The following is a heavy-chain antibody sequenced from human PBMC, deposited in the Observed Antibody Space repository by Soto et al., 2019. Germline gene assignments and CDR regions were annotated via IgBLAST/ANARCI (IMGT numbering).Heavy chain of an antibody. D-gene: IGHD3-9*01. V-gene: IGHV4-31*03. CDR2: IYYSGST. J-gene: IGHJ6*02. Sequence: PSETLSLTCTVSGGSISSGGYYWSWIRQHPGKGLEWIGYIYYSGSTYYNPSLKSRVTISVDTSKNQFSLKLSSVTAADTAVYYCARDRGYYDILSLYGMDVWGQGTTVTVSS. CDR3: ARDRGYYDILSLYGMDV. CDR1: GGSISSGGYY.